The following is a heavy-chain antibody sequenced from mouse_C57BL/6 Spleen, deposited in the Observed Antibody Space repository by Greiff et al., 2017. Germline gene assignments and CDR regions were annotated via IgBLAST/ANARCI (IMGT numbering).Heavy chain of an antibody. CDR2: IDPADSET. Sequence: QVQLQQPGAELVRPGSSVKLSCKASGYTFTSYWMHWVKQRPIQGLEWIGNIDPADSETHYNQQFKDKATLTVDKTSSTAYMQLSSLTSEDSAVYYCAREGDYYGSEDLDYWGQGTTLTVSS. V-gene: IGHV1-52*01. D-gene: IGHD1-1*01. CDR3: AREGDYYGSEDLDY. CDR1: GYTFTSYW. J-gene: IGHJ2*01.